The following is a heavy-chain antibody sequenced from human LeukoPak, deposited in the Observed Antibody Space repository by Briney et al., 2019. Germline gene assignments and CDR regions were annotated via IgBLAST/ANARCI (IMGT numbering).Heavy chain of an antibody. J-gene: IGHJ4*02. V-gene: IGHV3-30*18. CDR3: AKASSQSRDSSGYSPSRIDY. CDR1: GFTFSSYG. CDR2: ISYDGSNK. D-gene: IGHD3-22*01. Sequence: GGSLRPSCAASGFTFSSYGMHWVRQAPGKGLEWVAVISYDGSNKYYADSVKGRFTISRDNSKNTLYLQMNSLRAEDTAVYYCAKASSQSRDSSGYSPSRIDYWGQGTLVTVSS.